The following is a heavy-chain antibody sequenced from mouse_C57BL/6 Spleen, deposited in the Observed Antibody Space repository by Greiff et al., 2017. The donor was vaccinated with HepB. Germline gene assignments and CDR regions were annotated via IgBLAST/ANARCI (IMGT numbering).Heavy chain of an antibody. CDR1: GYSFTDYN. J-gene: IGHJ1*03. V-gene: IGHV1-39*01. CDR2: INPNYGTT. CDR3: ARRGFYYGSRDWYFDV. Sequence: EVQLQQSGPELVKPGASVKISCKASGYSFTDYNMNWVKQSNGKSLEWIGVINPNYGTTSYNQKFKGKATLTVDQSSSTAYMQLNSLTSEDSAVYYGARRGFYYGSRDWYFDVWGTGTTVTVSS. D-gene: IGHD1-1*01.